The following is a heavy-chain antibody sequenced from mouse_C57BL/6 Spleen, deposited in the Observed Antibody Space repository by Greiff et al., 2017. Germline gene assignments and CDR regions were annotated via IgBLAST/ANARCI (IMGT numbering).Heavy chain of an antibody. V-gene: IGHV1-47*01. J-gene: IGHJ4*01. D-gene: IGHD1-1*01. CDR2: FHPYNDDT. CDR3: ARGGYGSSDYYAMDY. Sequence: QVQLKESGAELVKPGASVKMSCKASGYTFTTYPIEWMKQNHGKSLEWIGNFHPYNDDTKYNEKFKGKATLTVEKSSSTVYLELSRLTSDDSAVYYCARGGYGSSDYYAMDYWGQGTSVTVSS. CDR1: GYTFTTYP.